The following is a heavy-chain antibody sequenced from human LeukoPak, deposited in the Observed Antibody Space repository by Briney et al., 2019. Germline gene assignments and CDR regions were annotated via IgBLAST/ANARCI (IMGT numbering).Heavy chain of an antibody. CDR2: IYYSGST. Sequence: PSETLSLTCTVSGGSISSSSYYWGWIRQPPGKGLEWIGSIYYSGSTYYNPSLKSRVTISVDTSKNQFSLKLSSVTAADTAVYYCARRKGVVAAPDWFDPWGQGTLVTVSS. CDR3: ARRKGVVAAPDWFDP. D-gene: IGHD2-15*01. CDR1: GGSISSSSYY. J-gene: IGHJ5*02. V-gene: IGHV4-39*07.